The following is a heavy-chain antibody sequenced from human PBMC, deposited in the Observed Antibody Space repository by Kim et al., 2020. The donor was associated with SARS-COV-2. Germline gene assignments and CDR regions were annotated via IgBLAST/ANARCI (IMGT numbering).Heavy chain of an antibody. CDR2: IYYSGST. Sequence: SETLSLTCTVSGGSISSYYWSWIRQPPGKGLEWIGYIYYSGSTNYNPSLKSRVTISVDTSKNQFSLKLSSVTAADTAVYYCARRGGSGWLYFDYWGQGTLVTVSS. CDR1: GGSISSYY. CDR3: ARRGGSGWLYFDY. D-gene: IGHD6-19*01. V-gene: IGHV4-59*08. J-gene: IGHJ4*02.